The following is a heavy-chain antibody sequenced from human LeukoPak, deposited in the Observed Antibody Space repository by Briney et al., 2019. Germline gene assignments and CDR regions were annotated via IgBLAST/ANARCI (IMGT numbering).Heavy chain of an antibody. CDR2: IKSKTDGGTT. CDR3: TTANDGL. Sequence: GGSLRLSCAASGFTFSSYAMSWVRQAPGKGLEWVGRIKSKTDGGTTYYAAPVKGRFTISRDDSKNTLYLHMNSLKPEDTAVHYCTTANDGLWGRGTVVTVSS. CDR1: GFTFSSYA. V-gene: IGHV3-15*01. D-gene: IGHD1-1*01. J-gene: IGHJ2*01.